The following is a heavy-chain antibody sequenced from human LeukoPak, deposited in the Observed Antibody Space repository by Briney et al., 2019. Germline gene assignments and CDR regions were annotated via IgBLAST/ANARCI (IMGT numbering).Heavy chain of an antibody. CDR1: GGSFSGYY. D-gene: IGHD2-2*03. Sequence: SETLSLTCAVYGGSFSGYYWSWIRQPPGKGLEWIGEINHSGSTNYNPSLKSRVTISVDTSKNQFSLKLSSVTAADTVVYYCARGRVEIVVVPAAGWFDPWGQGTLVTVSS. J-gene: IGHJ5*02. CDR2: INHSGST. V-gene: IGHV4-34*01. CDR3: ARGRVEIVVVPAAGWFDP.